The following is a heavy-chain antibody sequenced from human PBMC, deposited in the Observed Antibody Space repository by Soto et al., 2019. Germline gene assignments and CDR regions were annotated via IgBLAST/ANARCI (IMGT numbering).Heavy chain of an antibody. J-gene: IGHJ6*02. CDR3: AREGWPLLQTGMDV. Sequence: PGGSLRLSCEASGFTFRSYGMHWVRQAPGKGLEWVTLISYDGSDKYYADSVKGRFTISRDNSKNMLYLQMHSLRDEDTAVYYCAREGWPLLQTGMDVWGQGTTVTVSS. CDR2: ISYDGSDK. CDR1: GFTFRSYG. V-gene: IGHV3-30*03. D-gene: IGHD2-15*01.